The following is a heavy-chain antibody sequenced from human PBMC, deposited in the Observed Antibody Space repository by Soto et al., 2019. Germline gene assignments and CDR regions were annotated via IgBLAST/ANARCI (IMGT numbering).Heavy chain of an antibody. V-gene: IGHV4-59*08. D-gene: IGHD4-17*01. CDR2: IYYSGSA. CDR3: ARNYGGNVDY. Sequence: QVQLQESGPGLVRPSETLSLTCTVSGGSISSYYWSWIRQPPGKGLEWIGYIYYSGSANYNPSLKSRVTISVDTSKNQFSLNLSSATAADTAVYYCARNYGGNVDYWGQGTLVTVSS. J-gene: IGHJ4*02. CDR1: GGSISSYY.